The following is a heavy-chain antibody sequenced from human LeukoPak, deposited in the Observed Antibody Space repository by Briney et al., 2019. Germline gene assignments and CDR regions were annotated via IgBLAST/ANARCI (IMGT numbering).Heavy chain of an antibody. V-gene: IGHV3-30*18. Sequence: AGGSLRLSCAASGFTFSSYGMHWVRQAPGKGLEWVAVISYDGSNKYYADSVKGRFTISRDNSKNTLYLQMNSLRAGDTAVYYCAKDRNRYKAYYGMDVWGQGTTVTVSS. CDR2: ISYDGSNK. J-gene: IGHJ6*02. CDR1: GFTFSSYG. CDR3: AKDRNRYKAYYGMDV. D-gene: IGHD1-20*01.